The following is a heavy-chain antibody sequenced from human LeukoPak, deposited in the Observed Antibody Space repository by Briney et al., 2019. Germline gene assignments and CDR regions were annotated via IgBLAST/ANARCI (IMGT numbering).Heavy chain of an antibody. D-gene: IGHD4-17*01. Sequence: SETLSLTCTVSRGSINYNFHYWGWIRPSQGRGLEWIANIHYSGTTYYNPSLKSRVIISVDTSKNQFSLRLTSVTAADTALYYCARDGTTVTHNPYEVGAFDIWGQGTVVTVSS. CDR1: RGSINYNFHY. V-gene: IGHV4-39*02. J-gene: IGHJ3*02. CDR3: ARDGTTVTHNPYEVGAFDI. CDR2: IHYSGTT.